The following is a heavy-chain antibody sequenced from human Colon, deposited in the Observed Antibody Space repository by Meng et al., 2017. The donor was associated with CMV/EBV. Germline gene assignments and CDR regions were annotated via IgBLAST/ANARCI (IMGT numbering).Heavy chain of an antibody. V-gene: IGHV3-7*01. CDR1: GFIFSAYT. J-gene: IGHJ4*02. CDR3: AKGGSSRFES. D-gene: IGHD6-19*01. CDR2: MKEDGSEI. Sequence: GESLKISCAASGFIFSAYTMSWVRQAPGKGLEWVDRMKEDGSEIYYVDSVKGRFTISRDNAKKSLYLQMNSLRAEDTAVYYCAKGGSSRFESWGQGTLVTVSS.